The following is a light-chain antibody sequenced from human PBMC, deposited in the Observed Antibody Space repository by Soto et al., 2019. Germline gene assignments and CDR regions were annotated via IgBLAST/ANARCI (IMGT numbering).Light chain of an antibody. Sequence: IPRTQSPFSFSASTGVRVTITCGASQSISSYLNWYQQKSGKAPKFLIYAASSLQNGVPSRFSGRGSGTDFTLTISSLQPEDSATYFCQQSYSAPPWTFSQGTKVDIK. CDR2: AAS. V-gene: IGKV1-39*01. CDR3: QQSYSAPPWT. CDR1: QSISSY. J-gene: IGKJ1*01.